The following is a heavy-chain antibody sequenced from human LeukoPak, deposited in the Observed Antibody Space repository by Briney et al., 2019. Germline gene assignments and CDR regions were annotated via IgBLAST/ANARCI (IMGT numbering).Heavy chain of an antibody. D-gene: IGHD3-22*01. CDR2: ISGSGGST. J-gene: IGHJ4*02. Sequence: GGSLRLSCGASGFTFSSYAMSWVRQAPGKGLEWVSAISGSGGSTYYADSVKGRFTISRDNSKNTLCLQMNSLRAEDTAVYYCAKVRYYYDSSGYHPSDYWGRGTLVTVSS. CDR3: AKVRYYYDSSGYHPSDY. V-gene: IGHV3-23*01. CDR1: GFTFSSYA.